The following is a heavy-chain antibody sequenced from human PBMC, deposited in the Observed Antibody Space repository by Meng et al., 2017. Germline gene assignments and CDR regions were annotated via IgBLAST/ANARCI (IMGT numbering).Heavy chain of an antibody. Sequence: QVQLQESGPGPVRPSETLSLPCTVAGGSVSSGSYYWSWIRQPPGKGLEWIGYIYYSGSTNYNPSLKSRVTISVDTSKNQFSLKLSSVTAADTAVYYCARDGATTVTTGWFDPWGQGTLVTVSS. J-gene: IGHJ5*02. V-gene: IGHV4-61*01. D-gene: IGHD4-17*01. CDR1: GGSVSSGSYY. CDR2: IYYSGST. CDR3: ARDGATTVTTGWFDP.